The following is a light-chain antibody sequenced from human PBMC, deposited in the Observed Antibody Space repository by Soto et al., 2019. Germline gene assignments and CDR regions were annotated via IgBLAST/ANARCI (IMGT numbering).Light chain of an antibody. CDR1: SSNIGSNY. Sequence: QSVLTQPPSTSGTPGQRVTISCSGSSSNIGSNYVFWYQHLPGTAPRRLIYSHNLRPSGVPDRFAGSTSGTSASLAISGLRSEDEADYYCAAWDDSLSGVVFGGGTKLTVL. CDR3: AAWDDSLSGVV. CDR2: SHN. V-gene: IGLV1-47*02. J-gene: IGLJ2*01.